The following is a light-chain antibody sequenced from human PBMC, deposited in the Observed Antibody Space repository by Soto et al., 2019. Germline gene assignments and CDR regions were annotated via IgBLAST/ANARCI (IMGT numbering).Light chain of an antibody. J-gene: IGLJ2*01. CDR1: SSDVGGYNY. CDR3: SSYTSTTSVV. V-gene: IGLV2-14*01. Sequence: QSVLTQPASVSGSPGQSITISCTGTSSDVGGYNYVSWYQQHPGKAPKLMICDVSNRPSGVSNRFSGSKSGNTASLTISGLQAEDEADYSCSSYTSTTSVVFGGGTKLTVL. CDR2: DVS.